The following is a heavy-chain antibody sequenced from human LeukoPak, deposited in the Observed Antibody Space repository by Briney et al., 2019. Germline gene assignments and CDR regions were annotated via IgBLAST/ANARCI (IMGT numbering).Heavy chain of an antibody. CDR2: INHSGST. CDR1: GGSFSGYY. V-gene: IGHV4-34*01. D-gene: IGHD5-18*01. J-gene: IGHJ6*02. Sequence: SETLSLTCAVYGGSFSGYYWSWIRQPPGKGLEWIGEINHSGSTNYNPSLKSRVTISVDTSKNQFSLKLSSVTAADTAVYYCARQIDGYSYGYYYYYGMDVWGQGTTVTVS. CDR3: ARQIDGYSYGYYYYYGMDV.